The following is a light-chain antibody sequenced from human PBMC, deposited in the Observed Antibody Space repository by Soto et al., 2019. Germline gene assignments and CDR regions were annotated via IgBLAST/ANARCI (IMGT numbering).Light chain of an antibody. V-gene: IGLV2-14*01. J-gene: IGLJ2*01. CDR1: SSDIGGYNY. Sequence: QSALTQFASVSGSPGQSITISCTGTSSDIGGYNYVSWYQQHPDKAPKLIIYDVTNRPSGVSNRFSGSKSGNTASLTISGLQAEDEADYYCSSYTSSTTLVFGGGTKVTVL. CDR3: SSYTSSTTLV. CDR2: DVT.